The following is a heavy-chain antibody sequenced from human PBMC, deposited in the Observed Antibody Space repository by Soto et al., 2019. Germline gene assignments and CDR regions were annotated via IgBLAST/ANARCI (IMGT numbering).Heavy chain of an antibody. V-gene: IGHV3-33*01. J-gene: IGHJ3*02. Sequence: QVQLVESGGGVVQPGRSLRLSCAASGFTFSSYGMHWVRQAPGKGLEWVAVIWYDGSNKYYADSVKGRFTISRDNSKNTLYLQMNSLRAEDTAVYYCARGLVGATWMAVDIWGQGTIVTVSS. CDR3: ARGLVGATWMAVDI. CDR2: IWYDGSNK. D-gene: IGHD1-26*01. CDR1: GFTFSSYG.